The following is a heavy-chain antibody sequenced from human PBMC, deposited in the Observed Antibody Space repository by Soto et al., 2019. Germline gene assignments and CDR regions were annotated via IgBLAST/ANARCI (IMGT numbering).Heavy chain of an antibody. CDR2: IWYDGSNK. CDR3: ARDPSGSYPPVGYFDY. V-gene: IGHV3-33*01. CDR1: GFTFSSYG. Sequence: QVQLVESGGGVVQPGRSLRLSCAASGFTFSSYGMHWVRQAPGKGLEWVAVIWYDGSNKYYADSVKGRFTISRDNSKNTLYLQKNSLRAEDTAVYYCARDPSGSYPPVGYFDYWGQGTLVTVSS. J-gene: IGHJ4*02. D-gene: IGHD1-26*01.